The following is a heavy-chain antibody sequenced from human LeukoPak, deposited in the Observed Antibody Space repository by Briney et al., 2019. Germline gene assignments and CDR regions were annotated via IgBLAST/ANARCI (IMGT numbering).Heavy chain of an antibody. V-gene: IGHV3-21*01. J-gene: IGHJ4*02. D-gene: IGHD2-15*01. Sequence: GGSLRLSCAASGFTFSTYNMNWVRQAPGKGLEWVSSISTSSGYIYYADSVKGRFTISRDNAKNSLYLQMNSLRAEDTAVYYCARDGLLWENCSGGSCILYWGQGTLVTVSS. CDR1: GFTFSTYN. CDR3: ARDGLLWENCSGGSCILY. CDR2: ISTSSGYI.